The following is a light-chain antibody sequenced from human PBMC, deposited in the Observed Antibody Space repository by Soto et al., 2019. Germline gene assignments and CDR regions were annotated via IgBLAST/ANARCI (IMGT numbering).Light chain of an antibody. Sequence: EIVLTQSPGALSLSPGERATLSCRASQSVSSSHLAWYQQKPGQAPRFLIYGASSRATGIPDRFSGSGSGTDFTLTISRLEPEDFAVYYCQQYGSSPTTFGQGTKVDNK. CDR2: GAS. CDR3: QQYGSSPTT. J-gene: IGKJ1*01. V-gene: IGKV3-20*01. CDR1: QSVSSSH.